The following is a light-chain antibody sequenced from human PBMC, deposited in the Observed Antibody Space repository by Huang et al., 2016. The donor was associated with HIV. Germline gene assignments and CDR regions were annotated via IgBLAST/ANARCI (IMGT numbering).Light chain of an antibody. V-gene: IGKV3-20*01. CDR3: QQYGNSSWT. J-gene: IGKJ1*01. CDR1: QSVTSSY. CDR2: GAS. Sequence: EIVLTQSPGTLSLSPGERATLSCRASQSVTSSYSAWYQQKPGQAPRLLIYGASSRATGIPDRFMCSGSGTDFTLTISRLEPEDFAVYYCQQYGNSSWTFGQGTKVEIK.